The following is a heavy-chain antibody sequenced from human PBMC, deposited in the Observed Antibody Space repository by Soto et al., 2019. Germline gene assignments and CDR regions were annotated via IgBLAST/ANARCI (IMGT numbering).Heavy chain of an antibody. Sequence: GGSLRLSCAASGLSFSNAWMNWVRQAPGKGLEWVGQIRSKTDGGTIFYPAPVKDRFIISRDDSRNTLYLQMNSLKTEDTAVYYCTTAHPRGPDYWGQGTLVTVSS. CDR3: TTAHPRGPDY. CDR2: IRSKTDGGTI. CDR1: GLSFSNAW. J-gene: IGHJ4*02. V-gene: IGHV3-15*01. D-gene: IGHD5-12*01.